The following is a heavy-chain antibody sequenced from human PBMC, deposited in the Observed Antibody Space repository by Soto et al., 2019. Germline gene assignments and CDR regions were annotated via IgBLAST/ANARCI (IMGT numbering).Heavy chain of an antibody. CDR1: GFTFSSYA. D-gene: IGHD6-13*01. Sequence: GGSLRLSCAASGFTFSSYAMSWVRQAPGKGLEWVSAISGSGGSTYCADSVKGRFTISRDNSKNTLYLQMNSLRAEDTAIYYCAKDTRAAADPYYFDYWGQGTLVTVSS. V-gene: IGHV3-23*01. CDR2: ISGSGGST. J-gene: IGHJ4*02. CDR3: AKDTRAAADPYYFDY.